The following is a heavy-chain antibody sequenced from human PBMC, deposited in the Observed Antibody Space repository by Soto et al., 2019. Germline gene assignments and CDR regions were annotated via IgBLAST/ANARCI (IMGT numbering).Heavy chain of an antibody. Sequence: QVQLQESGPGLVKASQTLSLTCTVSGGSFSSGTYYWSWIRQHPGKGLEWIGYIHYSGSTYYNPSLKSRVTMSVDTSKNQFSLKLSSMTAAATAMYYCAREIRGMIRTYAFDIWGQGTMITVSS. CDR3: AREIRGMIRTYAFDI. V-gene: IGHV4-31*03. CDR1: GGSFSSGTYY. CDR2: IHYSGST. D-gene: IGHD3-22*01. J-gene: IGHJ3*02.